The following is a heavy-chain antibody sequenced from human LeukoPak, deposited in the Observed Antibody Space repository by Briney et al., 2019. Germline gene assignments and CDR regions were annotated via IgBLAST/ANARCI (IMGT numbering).Heavy chain of an antibody. CDR1: GFTFSNYW. J-gene: IGHJ4*02. CDR2: INSDGINT. D-gene: IGHD3-9*01. CDR3: ARGGGGNSDFLTTYTGASLGFDY. V-gene: IGHV3-74*01. Sequence: PGGSLRLSCAASGFTFSNYWMHWVRQAPGKGLVWVSRINSDGINTSYADSVKGRFTISRDNAKNTLNLQMNSLRAEDTAVYYCARGGGGNSDFLTTYTGASLGFDYWGQGALVTVSS.